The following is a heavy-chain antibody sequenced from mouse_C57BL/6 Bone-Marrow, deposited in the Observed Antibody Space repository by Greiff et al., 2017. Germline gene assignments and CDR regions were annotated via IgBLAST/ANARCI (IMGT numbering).Heavy chain of an antibody. J-gene: IGHJ2*01. Sequence: EVKLVESGGALVKPGGSLKLSCAASGFTFSSYGMSWVRQTPDKRLEWVATISSGGSYTYYPDSVKGRFTISRDNAKNTLYLQMSSLKSEDTAMYYCARQGITTVVAPYYFDYWGQGTTLTVSS. CDR2: ISSGGSYT. CDR3: ARQGITTVVAPYYFDY. CDR1: GFTFSSYG. D-gene: IGHD1-1*01. V-gene: IGHV5-6*01.